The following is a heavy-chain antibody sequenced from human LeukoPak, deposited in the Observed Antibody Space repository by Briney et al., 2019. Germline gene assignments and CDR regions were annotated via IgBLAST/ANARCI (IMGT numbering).Heavy chain of an antibody. CDR1: GGTFSSYA. J-gene: IGHJ6*03. D-gene: IGHD2-2*01. CDR2: IIPIFGTA. CDR3: ARDLDCSSTSCPPGGYYYMDV. V-gene: IGHV1-69*05. Sequence: ASVKVSCKASGGTFSSYATSWVRQAPGQGLEWMGGIIPIFGTANYAQKFQGRVTITTDESTSTAYMELSSLRSEDTAVYYCARDLDCSSTSCPPGGYYYMDVWGKGTTVTVSS.